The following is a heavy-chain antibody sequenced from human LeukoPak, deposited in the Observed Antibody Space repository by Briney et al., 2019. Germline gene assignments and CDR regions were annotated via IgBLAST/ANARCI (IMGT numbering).Heavy chain of an antibody. V-gene: IGHV3-64*01. CDR3: ARTFGEIDATTFDY. J-gene: IGHJ4*02. CDR1: GFTFSSYA. D-gene: IGHD1-26*01. Sequence: GGSLRLSCAASGFTFSSYAMHWVRQAPGKGLEYVSAISSNGGSTYYANSVKGRFTISRDNSKNTLYLQMGSLRAEDMAVYYCARTFGEIDATTFDYWGQGTLVTVSS. CDR2: ISSNGGST.